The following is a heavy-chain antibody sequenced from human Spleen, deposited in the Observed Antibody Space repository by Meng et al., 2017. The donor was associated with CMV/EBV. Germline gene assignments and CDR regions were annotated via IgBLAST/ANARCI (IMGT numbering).Heavy chain of an antibody. CDR3: ARVRNYYDSSGEFDY. V-gene: IGHV1-2*02. CDR2: INPNSGGT. CDR1: GYTFTGYY. D-gene: IGHD3-22*01. J-gene: IGHJ4*02. Sequence: ASVKVSCKASGYTFTGYYMHWVRQAPGQGLEWMGWINPNSGGTNYAQKFQGRVTMTRDTSISTAYMELSRLRSDDTAVYYCARVRNYYDSSGEFDYWGQGTLVTVSS.